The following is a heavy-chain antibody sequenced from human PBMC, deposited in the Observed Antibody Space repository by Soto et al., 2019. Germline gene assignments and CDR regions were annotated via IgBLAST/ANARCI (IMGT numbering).Heavy chain of an antibody. D-gene: IGHD2-15*01. CDR2: ISYDGSNK. J-gene: IGHJ6*02. CDR3: ARDPVGAAPYYYYGMDV. Sequence: PGGSLRLSCAASGFTFSSYAMHWVRQAPGKGLEWVAVISYDGSNKYYADSVKGRFTISRDNSKNTLYLQMNSLRAEDTAVYYCARDPVGAAPYYYYGMDVWGQGTTVTVSS. CDR1: GFTFSSYA. V-gene: IGHV3-30-3*01.